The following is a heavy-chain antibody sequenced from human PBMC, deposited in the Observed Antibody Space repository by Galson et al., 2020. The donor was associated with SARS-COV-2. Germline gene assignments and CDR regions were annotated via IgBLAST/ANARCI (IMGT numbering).Heavy chain of an antibody. CDR3: ARALGRGEVTIFGSYYYYMDV. Sequence: ASVKVSCKASGYTFTSYDINWVRQATGQGLEWMGWMNPNSGNTGYAQKFQGRVTMTRNTSISTAYMELSSLRSEDTAVYYCARALGRGEVTIFGSYYYYMDVWGKGTTVTVSS. CDR1: GYTFTSYD. D-gene: IGHD3-3*01. J-gene: IGHJ6*03. CDR2: MNPNSGNT. V-gene: IGHV1-8*01.